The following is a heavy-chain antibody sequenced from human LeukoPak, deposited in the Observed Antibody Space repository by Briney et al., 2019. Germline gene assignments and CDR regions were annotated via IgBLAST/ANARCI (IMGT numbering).Heavy chain of an antibody. J-gene: IGHJ4*02. D-gene: IGHD5-18*01. CDR2: IYYSGST. CDR3: ARGRGYSYGPYYFDY. CDR1: GGSISSDY. Sequence: SETLSLTCSVSGGSISSDYWSWIRQPPGKGLEWIGYIYYSGSTNYNPSLKSRVTISVGTSKNQFSLKLSSVTAADTAVYYCARGRGYSYGPYYFDYWGQGTLVTVSS. V-gene: IGHV4-59*01.